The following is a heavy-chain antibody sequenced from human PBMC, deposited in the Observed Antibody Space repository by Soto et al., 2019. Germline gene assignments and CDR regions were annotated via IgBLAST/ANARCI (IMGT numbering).Heavy chain of an antibody. CDR1: GGSISSYY. CDR3: ARSPTNDFWSGYYHYYYYYMDV. V-gene: IGHV4-59*01. CDR2: IYYSGST. J-gene: IGHJ6*03. D-gene: IGHD3-3*01. Sequence: SETLSLTCTVSGGSISSYYWSWIRQPPGKGLEWIGYIYYSGSTNYNPSLKSRVTISVDTSKNHFSLKLSSVTAADTAVYYCARSPTNDFWSGYYHYYYYYMDVWGKGTTVTVSS.